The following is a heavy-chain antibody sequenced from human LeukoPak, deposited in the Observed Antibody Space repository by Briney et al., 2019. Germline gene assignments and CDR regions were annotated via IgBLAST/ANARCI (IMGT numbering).Heavy chain of an antibody. Sequence: PSETLSLTCTVSGGSLTSSSYYWGWIRQPPGKGLEWIGSIYYSGSPYYKSSLKSRVTISVDTSKNQFSLKLSSVTAADTAVYYCARATVTTVPYYYYMDVWGKGTTVTVSS. V-gene: IGHV4-39*07. D-gene: IGHD4-11*01. CDR1: GGSLTSSSYY. J-gene: IGHJ6*03. CDR2: IYYSGSP. CDR3: ARATVTTVPYYYYMDV.